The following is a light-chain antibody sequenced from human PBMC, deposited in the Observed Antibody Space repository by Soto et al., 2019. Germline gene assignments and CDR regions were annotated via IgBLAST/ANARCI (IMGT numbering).Light chain of an antibody. CDR3: QQYCSLPLT. J-gene: IGKJ5*01. V-gene: IGKV1D-12*01. CDR2: GAS. Sequence: DIQVTQSPSSLSVSVGDRDTLTCRASQDIAGYLAWYQHKPGRTPALLIHGASSMQSGIPARFSGSGSGTDFTLRINSLQPEDFATYYCQQYCSLPLTFGRGTRLEI. CDR1: QDIAGY.